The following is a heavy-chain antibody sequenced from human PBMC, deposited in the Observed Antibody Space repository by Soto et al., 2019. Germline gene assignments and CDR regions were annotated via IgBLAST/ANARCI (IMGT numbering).Heavy chain of an antibody. D-gene: IGHD3-22*01. J-gene: IGHJ4*02. CDR2: SYYSRTT. CDR3: GRESNSSGPGPSYDY. Sequence: PSETLSLTCTVSGGSISSGDYYWSWIRQPPGQGLEWIGYSYYSRTTYYNPSLKSRVTISVDTSNNQYSLKLSPVTAAVTAGYYCGRESNSSGPGPSYDYWGQGTMVPVSS. V-gene: IGHV4-30-4*01. CDR1: GGSISSGDYY.